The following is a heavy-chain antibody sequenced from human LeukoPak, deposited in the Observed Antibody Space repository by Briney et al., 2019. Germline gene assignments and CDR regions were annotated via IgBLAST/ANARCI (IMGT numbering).Heavy chain of an antibody. CDR3: ERWWSKDGYGGDS. CDR2: ISAHNGNT. CDR1: GYIFTNYG. D-gene: IGHD4-23*01. J-gene: IGHJ5*01. V-gene: IGHV1-18*01. Sequence: GASVKVSCKASGYIFTNYGLSWVRQAPGQRFEWMGWISAHNGNTNYAEKFHDRLTLTSDTSTNTAYMELRSLTSDDTATYFCERWWSKDGYGGDSWGQGTLVIVSS.